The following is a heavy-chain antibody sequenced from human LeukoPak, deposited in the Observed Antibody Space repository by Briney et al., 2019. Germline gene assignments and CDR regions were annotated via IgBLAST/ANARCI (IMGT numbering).Heavy chain of an antibody. Sequence: GGSLRLSCAASGFTFSSYSMNWVRQAPGKGVEWVSSISISSIYIYYAHSVKGRFTISRDNAKNSLYLQMNSLRAEDTAVYYCARDSGHLYDYETYWGQGTLVTVSS. V-gene: IGHV3-21*01. J-gene: IGHJ4*02. CDR3: ARDSGHLYDYETY. D-gene: IGHD4-17*01. CDR2: ISISSIYI. CDR1: GFTFSSYS.